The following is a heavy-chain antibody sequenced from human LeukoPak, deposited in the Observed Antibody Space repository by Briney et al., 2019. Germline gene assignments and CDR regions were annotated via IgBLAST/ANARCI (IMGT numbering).Heavy chain of an antibody. Sequence: ASVKVSCKVSGYTLTELSMHWVRQAPGKGLEWMGGFDPEDGETIYAQKFQGRVTMTEDTSTDTAYMELRSLRSDDTAVYYCARVGHNPGPPYFDYWGQGTLVTVSS. CDR2: FDPEDGET. CDR3: ARVGHNPGPPYFDY. CDR1: GYTLTELS. D-gene: IGHD1-1*01. V-gene: IGHV1-24*01. J-gene: IGHJ4*02.